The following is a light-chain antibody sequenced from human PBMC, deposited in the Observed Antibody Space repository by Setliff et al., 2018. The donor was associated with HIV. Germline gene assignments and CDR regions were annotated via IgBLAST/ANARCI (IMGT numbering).Light chain of an antibody. CDR3: SSSTSTNTWV. J-gene: IGLJ1*01. CDR2: EVT. CDR1: SSDVGFYDR. V-gene: IGLV2-18*02. Sequence: QSALTQPPSVSGSPGQSVTISCTGTSSDVGFYDRVSWYQQRPGTAPKLIIFEVTYRPSGVPNRFSGSKSGNSASLTISGLRPEDEADYFCSSSTSTNTWVFGLGTKVTV.